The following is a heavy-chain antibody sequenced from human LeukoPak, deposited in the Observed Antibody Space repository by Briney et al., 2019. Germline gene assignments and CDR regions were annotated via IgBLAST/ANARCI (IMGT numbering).Heavy chain of an antibody. Sequence: GGSLRLSCAASGFTFSSYSMNWVRQAPGKGLGWVSYISSSSGTIYYADSVKGRFTISRDNAKNSLYLQMNSLRAEDTAVYYCARVGYDFWSGYYTGLGAFDIWGQGTMVTVSS. V-gene: IGHV3-48*01. CDR2: ISSSSGTI. CDR3: ARVGYDFWSGYYTGLGAFDI. J-gene: IGHJ3*02. CDR1: GFTFSSYS. D-gene: IGHD3-3*01.